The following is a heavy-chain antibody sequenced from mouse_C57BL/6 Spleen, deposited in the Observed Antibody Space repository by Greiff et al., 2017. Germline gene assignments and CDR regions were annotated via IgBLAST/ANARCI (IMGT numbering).Heavy chain of an antibody. V-gene: IGHV1-54*01. D-gene: IGHD2-4*01. CDR2: INPGSGGT. J-gene: IGHJ4*01. CDR3: ARNPIYYDYDEDAMDY. CDR1: GYAFTNYL. Sequence: QVQLQQSGAELVRPGTSVKVSCKASGYAFTNYLLEWVKQRPGQGLEWIGVINPGSGGTNYNEKFKGKATLTADKSSSTAYMQLSSLTSEDSAVXFCARNPIYYDYDEDAMDYWGQGTSVTVAS.